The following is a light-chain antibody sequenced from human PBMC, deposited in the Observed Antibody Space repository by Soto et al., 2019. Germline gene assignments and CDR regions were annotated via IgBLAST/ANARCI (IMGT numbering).Light chain of an antibody. V-gene: IGKV1-5*01. CDR2: DAS. CDR1: QSISTW. J-gene: IGKJ1*01. Sequence: SVGDSVTITCRASQSISTWLAWYQQKPGKAPKLLIYDASSLEGGVPSRFSGSGSGTEFTLTISSLYPEDFATYDFGLYSGYPWSFGLGITV. CDR3: GLYSGYPWS.